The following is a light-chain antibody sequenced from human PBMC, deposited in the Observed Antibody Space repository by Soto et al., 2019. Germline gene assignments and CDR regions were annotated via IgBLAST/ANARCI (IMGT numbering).Light chain of an antibody. CDR2: EVT. CDR1: SSDVGTYNL. Sequence: QSVLTQPASVSGSPGQSITISCSGTSSDVGTYNLVSWYQQYPGKAPRLMIYEVTKRPSGVSNRFSGSKSGNTASLTISGLQPEYEADYYCCSYAGSSSSIFGTGTKVTVL. V-gene: IGLV2-23*02. CDR3: CSYAGSSSSI. J-gene: IGLJ1*01.